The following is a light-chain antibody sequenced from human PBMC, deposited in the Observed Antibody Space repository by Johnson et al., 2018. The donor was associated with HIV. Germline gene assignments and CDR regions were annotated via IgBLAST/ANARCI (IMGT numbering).Light chain of an antibody. Sequence: QSVLTQPPSVSAAPGQKVTISCSGSSSNIGTYYVSWYQHLPGTAPKLLIYENNKRPSGIPDRFSGSKSGTSATLGITGLQTGDEADYYCGSWDSSLSGDVVRTGTRVPVL. CDR3: GSWDSSLSGDV. V-gene: IGLV1-51*02. CDR1: SSNIGTYY. CDR2: ENN. J-gene: IGLJ1*01.